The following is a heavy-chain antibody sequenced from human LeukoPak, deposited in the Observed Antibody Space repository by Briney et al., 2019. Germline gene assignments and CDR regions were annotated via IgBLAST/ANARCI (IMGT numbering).Heavy chain of an antibody. V-gene: IGHV4-39*01. CDR3: ARRGDLGRAFDV. CDR2: IYYTGST. Sequence: PSETLSLTCTVSGGSISTYYWGWIRQPPGKGLEWIGSIYYTGSTYYNPSPKSRVTISVDTSKNQFSLKLSSVTAADTAVYYCARRGDLGRAFDVWGQGTMVTVSS. J-gene: IGHJ3*01. D-gene: IGHD2-21*02. CDR1: GGSISTYY.